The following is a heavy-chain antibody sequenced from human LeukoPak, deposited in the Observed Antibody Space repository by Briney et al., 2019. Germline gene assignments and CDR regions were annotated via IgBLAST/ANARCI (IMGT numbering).Heavy chain of an antibody. CDR3: ARVLGAPFDSSGYFDY. CDR2: ISANGNYI. D-gene: IGHD3-22*01. V-gene: IGHV3-21*01. Sequence: GGSLRLSCAASGFIFSTYNMHWVRQAPGKGLEWVSSISANGNYIYYADSVKGRFTVSRDNAKKSLYLQMNSLRPEDTAVYYCARVLGAPFDSSGYFDYWGQGSLVTISS. CDR1: GFIFSTYN. J-gene: IGHJ4*02.